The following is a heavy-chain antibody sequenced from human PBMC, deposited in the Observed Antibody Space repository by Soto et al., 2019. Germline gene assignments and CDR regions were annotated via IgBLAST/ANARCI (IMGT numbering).Heavy chain of an antibody. V-gene: IGHV4-31*03. D-gene: IGHD7-27*01. CDR1: GDSIGSGGHY. Sequence: SETLSLTCSVTGDSIGSGGHYWNWIRQHPEKGLEWIGYIYYSGSTHYNPSLRSRLRISLDTSKNQFLLRLTSVTAADTARYYCARDQALAQTVWGYWGEGIKVTVYS. CDR3: ARDQALAQTVWGY. J-gene: IGHJ4*02. CDR2: IYYSGST.